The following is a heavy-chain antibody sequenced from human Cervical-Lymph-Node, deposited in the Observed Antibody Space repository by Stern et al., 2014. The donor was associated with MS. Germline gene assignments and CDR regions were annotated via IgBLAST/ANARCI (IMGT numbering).Heavy chain of an antibody. Sequence: VQLEESGGGVVQPGASLTVSCTASGFSLSISGMPWVRQAPGKGLEWRAGMSFVGGNTKYGDSVKGRFSISRDMANNTLFLQMNSLRPEDTAVYYCMGVGDAMHVWGQGTTVIVSS. CDR1: GFSLSISG. CDR2: MSFVGGNT. CDR3: MGVGDAMHV. V-gene: IGHV3-30*03. J-gene: IGHJ6*02.